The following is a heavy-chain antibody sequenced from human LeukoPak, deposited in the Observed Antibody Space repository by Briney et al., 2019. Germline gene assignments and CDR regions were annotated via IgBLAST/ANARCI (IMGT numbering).Heavy chain of an antibody. CDR3: ARVGRTSYYYYMDV. CDR2: IYTSGST. V-gene: IGHV4-4*07. CDR1: GGSISSYY. J-gene: IGHJ6*03. Sequence: SETLSLTCTVSGGSISSYYWSWIRQPAGKGLEWIGRIYTSGSTNYNPSLKSRVTMSVDTSKNQFSLKLSSVTAADTAVYYCARVGRTSYYYYMDVWGKGTTVTISS.